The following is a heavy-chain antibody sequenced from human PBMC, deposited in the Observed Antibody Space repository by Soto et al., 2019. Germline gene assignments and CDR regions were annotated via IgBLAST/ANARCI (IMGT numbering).Heavy chain of an antibody. V-gene: IGHV3-33*01. CDR3: GSTYYNPSLKSRVTISVDTSKNQFSLKLSSVTAADTAVYYCASGWVPGYCSGGSCYSTAYYYGMDV. CDR1: GFTFGSYG. D-gene: IGHD3-10*01. CDR2: IWYDGSNK. Sequence: PGGSLRLSCAASGFTFGSYGMHWVRQAPGKGLEWVAVIWYDGSNKYYADSVKGRFTISRDNSKNTLYLQMNSLRAEDTAVYYSGSTYYNPSLKSRVTISVDTSKNQFSLKLSSVTAADTAVYYCASGWVPGYCSGGSCYSTAYYYGMDVWGHGTTVTVSS. J-gene: IGHJ6*02.